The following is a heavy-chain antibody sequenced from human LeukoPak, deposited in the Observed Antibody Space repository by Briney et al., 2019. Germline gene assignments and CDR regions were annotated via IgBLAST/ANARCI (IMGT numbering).Heavy chain of an antibody. D-gene: IGHD6-13*01. CDR1: GFTFSSYA. J-gene: IGHJ4*02. Sequence: GGSLRLSCAASGFTFSSYAMSWVRQAPGKGLVCVSSISGSGGSTYYADSVKGRLTISRDNSKNTLYLQMSSLRAEDTALYYCAKEVGLSAAGTRGDFDYWGQGTLVTVSS. CDR2: ISGSGGST. CDR3: AKEVGLSAAGTRGDFDY. V-gene: IGHV3-23*01.